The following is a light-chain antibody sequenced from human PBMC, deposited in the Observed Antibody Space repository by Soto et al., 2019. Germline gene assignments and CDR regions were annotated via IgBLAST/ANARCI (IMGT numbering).Light chain of an antibody. CDR3: QSYDTSLSGSV. J-gene: IGLJ2*01. CDR1: RSNIGAGYD. Sequence: QSVLTQPPSVSGAPGQRVTISCTGSRSNIGAGYDVHWCKQIPGTAPRLLIFANSNRPSGVPDRVSGSKSGTSASLAISGLQADDEAEYYCQSYDTSLSGSVFGGGTKVTVL. CDR2: ANS. V-gene: IGLV1-40*01.